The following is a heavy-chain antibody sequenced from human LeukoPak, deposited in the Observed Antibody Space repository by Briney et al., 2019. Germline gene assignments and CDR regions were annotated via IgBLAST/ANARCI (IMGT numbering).Heavy chain of an antibody. J-gene: IGHJ5*02. CDR1: GGTFSNFA. D-gene: IGHD2-15*01. CDR3: VRDQGMVVAAPAGGFDP. V-gene: IGHV1-69*01. Sequence: SVKVSCKASGGTFSNFAISRVRQAPGQGLEWMGGIFPMFGTANYAQSFLGRVTITADESTSTAYMELISLRSEDTAVYYCVRDQGMVVAAPAGGFDPWGQGTLVTVSS. CDR2: IFPMFGTA.